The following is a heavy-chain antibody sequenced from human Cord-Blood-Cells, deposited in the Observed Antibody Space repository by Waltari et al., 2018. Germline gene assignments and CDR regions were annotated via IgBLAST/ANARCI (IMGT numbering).Heavy chain of an antibody. Sequence: QVQLQESGPGLVKPSETLSLTCTVSGGSISSYYWSWIRQPPGKGLEWIGYIYYSGSTNYNPSLKSRVTISVDTSKNQFSLKLSSVTAADTAVYYCASQYSGSYYFDYWGQGTLVTVSS. CDR2: IYYSGST. CDR1: GGSISSYY. V-gene: IGHV4-59*01. D-gene: IGHD1-26*01. J-gene: IGHJ4*02. CDR3: ASQYSGSYYFDY.